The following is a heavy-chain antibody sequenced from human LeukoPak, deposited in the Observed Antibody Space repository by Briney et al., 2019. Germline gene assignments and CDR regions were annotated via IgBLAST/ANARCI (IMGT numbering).Heavy chain of an antibody. CDR1: GYRFTSYW. V-gene: IGHV5-51*01. Sequence: GEALKISWQGSGYRFTSYWIGWVRQLPGKGLEWMGIIYPGDSDTRYSPSFQGQVTISADKSISTAYLQWSSLKASDTAMYYCARSGGGGLAAAHDAFDIWGQGTMVTVSS. CDR2: IYPGDSDT. D-gene: IGHD6-13*01. J-gene: IGHJ3*02. CDR3: ARSGGGGLAAAHDAFDI.